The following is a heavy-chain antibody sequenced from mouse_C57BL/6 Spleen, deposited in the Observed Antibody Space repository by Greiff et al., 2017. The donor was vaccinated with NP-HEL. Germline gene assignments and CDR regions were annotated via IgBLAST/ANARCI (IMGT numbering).Heavy chain of an antibody. CDR2: IDPEDGET. Sequence: EVQLQQSGAELVKPGASVKLSCTASGFNIKDYYMHWVKQRTEQGLEWIGRIDPEDGETKYAPNFQGKATITADTSSNTAYLQLSSLTSEDTAVYYCARSGTGAMDYWGQGTSVTVSA. D-gene: IGHD4-1*01. J-gene: IGHJ4*01. CDR3: ARSGTGAMDY. CDR1: GFNIKDYY. V-gene: IGHV14-2*01.